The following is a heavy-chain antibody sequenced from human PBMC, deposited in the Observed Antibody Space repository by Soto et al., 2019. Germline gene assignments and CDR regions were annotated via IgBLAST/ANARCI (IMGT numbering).Heavy chain of an antibody. D-gene: IGHD5-12*01. CDR3: ARLGRSWGYSGYDVIGFDP. Sequence: PGESLKISCKGSGYSFTSYWISWVRQMPGKGLEWMGRIDPSDSYTNYSPSFQGHVTISADKSISTAYLQWSSLKASDTAMYYCARLGRSWGYSGYDVIGFDPWGQGTLVTVS. CDR2: IDPSDSYT. CDR1: GYSFTSYW. J-gene: IGHJ5*02. V-gene: IGHV5-10-1*01.